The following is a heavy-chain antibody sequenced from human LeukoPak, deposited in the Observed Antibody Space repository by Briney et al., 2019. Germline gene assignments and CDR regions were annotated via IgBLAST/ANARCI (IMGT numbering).Heavy chain of an antibody. V-gene: IGHV3-23*01. J-gene: IGHJ4*02. Sequence: PGGSLRLSCAASGFIFTSYAMNWVRQAPGKGLEWVSAISGSGGSTYYADSVKGRFTISRDNSKNTLYLQMNSLRAEDTAVYYCAKLERGDTPVPIDYWGQGTLVTVSS. D-gene: IGHD3-10*01. CDR2: ISGSGGST. CDR1: GFIFTSYA. CDR3: AKLERGDTPVPIDY.